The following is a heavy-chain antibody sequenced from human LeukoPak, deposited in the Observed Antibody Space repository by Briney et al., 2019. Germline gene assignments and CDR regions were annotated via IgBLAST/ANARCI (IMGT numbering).Heavy chain of an antibody. CDR2: IYYTGAT. J-gene: IGHJ6*02. D-gene: IGHD2/OR15-2a*01. Sequence: SETLSLTCTVSGGSISSYYWSWIRLPPGKGLEWIGYIYYTGATYYNPSLKSRVTISVDTSKNQFSLKLSSVTAADTAVYYCARGPGYYGLPYYYGMDVWGQGTTVTVSS. CDR3: ARGPGYYGLPYYYGMDV. CDR1: GGSISSYY. V-gene: IGHV4-59*12.